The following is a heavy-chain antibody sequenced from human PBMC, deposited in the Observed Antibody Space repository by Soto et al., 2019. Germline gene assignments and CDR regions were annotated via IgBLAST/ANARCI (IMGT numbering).Heavy chain of an antibody. V-gene: IGHV4-34*01. Sequence: QVQLQQWGAGLLKPSETLSLTCAVYGGSFSGYYWSWIRQPPGKGLEWLGEINHSGSTNYNPSLKIRVTISVDTSKNQFSLKLSSVAAAYTAVYYCARDSRFLEWLLYSNWFDPWGQGTLVTVSS. J-gene: IGHJ5*02. D-gene: IGHD3-3*01. CDR3: ARDSRFLEWLLYSNWFDP. CDR1: GGSFSGYY. CDR2: INHSGST.